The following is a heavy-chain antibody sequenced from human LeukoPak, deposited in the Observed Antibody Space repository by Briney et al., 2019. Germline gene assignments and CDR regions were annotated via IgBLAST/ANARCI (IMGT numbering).Heavy chain of an antibody. D-gene: IGHD2/OR15-2a*01. CDR1: GGSISSGGYS. Sequence: SETLSLTCAVSGGSISSGGYSWGWIRQPPGKGLEWIGYIYHSGSTYYNPSLKSRVTISVDSSKNQFSLKLSSVTAADTAVYYCATSHNSDFDYWGQGTLVTVSS. J-gene: IGHJ4*02. CDR3: ATSHNSDFDY. CDR2: IYHSGST. V-gene: IGHV4-30-2*01.